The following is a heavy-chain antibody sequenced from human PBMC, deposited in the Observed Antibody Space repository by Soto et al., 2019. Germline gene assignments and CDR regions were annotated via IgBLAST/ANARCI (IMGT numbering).Heavy chain of an antibody. CDR1: GGSISISSYY. CDR2: IYYSGST. D-gene: IGHD3-3*01. Sequence: PSETLSLTCTVSGGSISISSYYLGWIRQPPGKGLEWIGSIYYSGSTYYNPSLKSRVTISVDTSKNQFSLKLSSVTAADTAVYYCASIKIFGVVIFPRYSPYGMDVWGQGTTVTVSS. V-gene: IGHV4-39*01. CDR3: ASIKIFGVVIFPRYSPYGMDV. J-gene: IGHJ6*02.